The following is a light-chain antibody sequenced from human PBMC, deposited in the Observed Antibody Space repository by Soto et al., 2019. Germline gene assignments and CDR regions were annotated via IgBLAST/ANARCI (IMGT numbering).Light chain of an antibody. J-gene: IGKJ1*01. V-gene: IGKV3-20*01. CDR2: GAS. CDR1: RSVSSN. Sequence: EIVMTQSPATLSVSPGERATLSCRASRSVSSNLAWYQQKPGQAPRLLIYGASSRATGIPDRFSGSGSGTDFTLTISRLEPEDFAVYYCQQYGSLPKTFGQGTKVDIK. CDR3: QQYGSLPKT.